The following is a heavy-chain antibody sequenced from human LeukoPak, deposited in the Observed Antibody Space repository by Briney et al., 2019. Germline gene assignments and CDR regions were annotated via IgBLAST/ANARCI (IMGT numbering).Heavy chain of an antibody. CDR3: ANHVRDLVVTAIGGLFDY. V-gene: IGHV3-23*01. CDR2: ISGSGDST. J-gene: IGHJ4*02. D-gene: IGHD2-21*02. Sequence: PGGSLRLSCAASGFIFSSYSMNWVRQAPGKGLEWVSAISGSGDSTYYADSYYADSVKGRFTISRDNSKNTLYLQMNSLRAEDTAVYYCANHVRDLVVTAIGGLFDYWGQGTLVTVSS. CDR1: GFIFSSYS.